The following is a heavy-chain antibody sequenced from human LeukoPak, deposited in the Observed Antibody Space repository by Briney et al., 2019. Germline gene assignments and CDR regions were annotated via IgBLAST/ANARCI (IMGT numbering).Heavy chain of an antibody. V-gene: IGHV1-2*06. J-gene: IGHJ4*02. CDR3: ARTDSYYYGSESRSLDY. CDR1: GYTFTGYC. CDR2: INPNSGGT. Sequence: ASVKVSCKASGYTFTGYCLHWVRQAPGQGLEWMGRINPNSGGTNYAQKFQGRVTMTRDTSISTAYMELSRLRSDDTAVYFCARTDSYYYGSESRSLDYWGQGTLVTVSS. D-gene: IGHD3-10*01.